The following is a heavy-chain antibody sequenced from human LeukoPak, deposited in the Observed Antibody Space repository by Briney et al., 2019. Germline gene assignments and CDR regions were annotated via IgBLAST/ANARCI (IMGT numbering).Heavy chain of an antibody. CDR1: GYTFTGYY. CDR3: ARAPSIRGSSRNY. D-gene: IGHD6-13*01. J-gene: IGHJ4*02. CDR2: INPNSGGT. V-gene: IGHV1-2*02. Sequence: ASVKVSCKASGYTFTGYYMHWVRQAPGQGLEWMGWINPNSGGTNYAQKFQGRVTMTRDTSISTAYMELSRLRSDDTAVYYCARAPSIRGSSRNYWGQGTLVTVSS.